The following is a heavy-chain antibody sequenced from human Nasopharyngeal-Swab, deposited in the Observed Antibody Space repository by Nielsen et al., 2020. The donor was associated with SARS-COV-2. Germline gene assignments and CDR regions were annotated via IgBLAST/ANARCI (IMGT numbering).Heavy chain of an antibody. CDR2: INAGNGNT. CDR1: GYTFTSYA. D-gene: IGHD5-18*01. J-gene: IGHJ4*02. V-gene: IGHV1-3*01. CDR3: ARGYSYGHIDY. Sequence: ASVKVSCKASGYTFTSYAMHWVRQAPGQRLEWMGWINAGNGNTKYSQKFQGRVTITRDTSASTAYMELSSLRSEDTAVYYGARGYSYGHIDYWGQGTLVTVSS.